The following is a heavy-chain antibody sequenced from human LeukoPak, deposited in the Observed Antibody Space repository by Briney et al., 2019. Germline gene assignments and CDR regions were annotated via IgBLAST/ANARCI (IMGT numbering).Heavy chain of an antibody. Sequence: PGGSLRLSCAASGFSFGSYWMSWVRQAPGKGLEWVANIKHDGSEKYYVDSVKGRFTISRDNAKNSLDLQMNSLRVEDTAVYYCVTTQTFDYWGQGTLVTVSS. V-gene: IGHV3-7*02. CDR3: VTTQTFDY. CDR2: IKHDGSEK. J-gene: IGHJ4*02. CDR1: GFSFGSYW.